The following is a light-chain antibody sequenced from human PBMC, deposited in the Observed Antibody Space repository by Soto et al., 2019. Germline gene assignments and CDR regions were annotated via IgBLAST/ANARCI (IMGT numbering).Light chain of an antibody. Sequence: VVLTQSPGTLSVSPGEGVTLSCRASQSVGNSMAWYQQKPGRAPRLLIFGASTRVTGIPARFSGSGSGTEFTLTITSLQSDDFAVYYCQQYNNWPEYTFGPGTKLEIK. J-gene: IGKJ2*01. CDR1: QSVGNS. CDR2: GAS. CDR3: QQYNNWPEYT. V-gene: IGKV3-15*01.